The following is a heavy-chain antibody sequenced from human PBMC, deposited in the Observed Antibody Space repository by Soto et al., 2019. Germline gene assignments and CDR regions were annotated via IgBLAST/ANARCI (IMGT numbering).Heavy chain of an antibody. CDR1: GGSFSGYH. CDR3: ASHLKATVTVYWYFDL. CDR2: GNHSGST. J-gene: IGHJ2*01. D-gene: IGHD4-17*01. V-gene: IGHV4-34*02. Sequence: QVHLQQWGAGLLKPSETLSLTCAVYGGSFSGYHWSWIRQPPEKGLEWIGEGNHSGSTNDNPSLKSRVTISVDIFKNQFSLKLNSVTAADTAVYYCASHLKATVTVYWYFDLWGRGTLVTVSS.